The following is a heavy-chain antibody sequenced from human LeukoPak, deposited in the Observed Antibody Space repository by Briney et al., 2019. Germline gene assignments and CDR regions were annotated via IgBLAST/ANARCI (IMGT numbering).Heavy chain of an antibody. D-gene: IGHD3-10*01. Sequence: ASVKVSCKASGYTFTSYGISWVQQAPGQGLEWMGWISAYNGNTNYAQKLQGRVTMTTDTSTSTAYMELRSLRSDDTAVYYCARDIVPNGSGTPDAFDIWGQGTMVTVSS. CDR3: ARDIVPNGSGTPDAFDI. J-gene: IGHJ3*02. CDR2: ISAYNGNT. CDR1: GYTFTSYG. V-gene: IGHV1-18*01.